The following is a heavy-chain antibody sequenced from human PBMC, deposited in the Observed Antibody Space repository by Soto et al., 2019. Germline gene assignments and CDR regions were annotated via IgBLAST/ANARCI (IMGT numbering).Heavy chain of an antibody. CDR2: VSHDGRNT. CDR3: ARGGRQWLVTSDFNY. CDR1: GFTFSDYA. J-gene: IGHJ4*02. V-gene: IGHV3-30*03. D-gene: IGHD6-19*01. Sequence: VQLVESGGGVVQPGRSLRLSCAASGFTFSDYAMHWVRQAPGKGLEWVAVVSHDGRNTHYADSVKGRFTISRDSSKNTVSMEMTSLRAEDTAVYYCARGGRQWLVTSDFNYWGQGALVTVSS.